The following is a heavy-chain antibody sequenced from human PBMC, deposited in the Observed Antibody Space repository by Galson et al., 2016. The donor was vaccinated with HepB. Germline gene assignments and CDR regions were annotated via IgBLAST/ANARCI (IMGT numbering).Heavy chain of an antibody. D-gene: IGHD2-2*01. CDR1: GLTFSDHY. CDR2: TRNKANSYAT. CDR3: ARVGYCSSTTCRQAYDY. J-gene: IGHJ4*02. V-gene: IGHV3-72*01. Sequence: SLRLSCAASGLTFSDHYMDWVRQAPGKGLEWVGRTRNKANSYATEYAASVKGRFTISRDDSKNSLYLQMNSLKIEDTAVYYCARVGYCSSTTCRQAYDYWGQGTLVTVSS.